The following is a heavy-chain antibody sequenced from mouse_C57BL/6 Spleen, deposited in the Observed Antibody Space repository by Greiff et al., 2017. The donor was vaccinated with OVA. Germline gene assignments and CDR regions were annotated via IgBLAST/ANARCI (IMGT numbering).Heavy chain of an antibody. Sequence: VQLQQSGAELVRPGASVTLSYKASGYTFTDYEMHWVKQTPVHGLEWIGAIDPETGGTAYNQKFKGKAILTADKSSSTAYMELRSLTSEDSAVYYCTRWGGSSYWGQGTTLTVSS. CDR1: GYTFTDYE. J-gene: IGHJ2*01. CDR2: IDPETGGT. CDR3: TRWGGSSY. D-gene: IGHD1-1*01. V-gene: IGHV1-15*01.